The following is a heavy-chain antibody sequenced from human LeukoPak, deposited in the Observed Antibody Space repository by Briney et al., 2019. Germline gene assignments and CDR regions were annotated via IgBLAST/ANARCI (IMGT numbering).Heavy chain of an antibody. Sequence: ASVKVSCKASGYTFTGYYMHWVRQAPAQGLEWMGIINPRGGSSIYAQKFQGRVTITREMSTSTVYMELGSLTSEDRAVYYCARDPSDDTSGYYYFDYWGEGTLVSVSS. J-gene: IGHJ4*02. CDR3: ARDPSDDTSGYYYFDY. CDR1: GYTFTGYY. D-gene: IGHD3-22*01. CDR2: INPRGGSS. V-gene: IGHV1-46*01.